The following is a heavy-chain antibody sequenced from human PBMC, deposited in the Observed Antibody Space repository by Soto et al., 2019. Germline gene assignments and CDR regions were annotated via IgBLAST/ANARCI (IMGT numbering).Heavy chain of an antibody. J-gene: IGHJ4*02. Sequence: WGSLRLSCAASGFTFSSYAMSWVRQAPGKGLEWVSAISGSGGSTYYADSVKGRSTISRDNSKNTLYLQMNSLRAEDTAVYYCAKLTTITMIVVVIKSWGQGTLVTVSS. V-gene: IGHV3-23*01. CDR3: AKLTTITMIVVVIKS. CDR2: ISGSGGST. CDR1: GFTFSSYA. D-gene: IGHD3-22*01.